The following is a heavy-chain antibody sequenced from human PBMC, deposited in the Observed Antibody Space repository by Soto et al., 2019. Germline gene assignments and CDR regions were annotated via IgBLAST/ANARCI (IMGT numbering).Heavy chain of an antibody. CDR3: ARLPTNRQQLSSIDY. V-gene: IGHV4-31*03. CDR2: IYYSGST. D-gene: IGHD6-13*01. J-gene: IGHJ4*02. CDR1: GGSISSGGYS. Sequence: QVQLQESGPGLVKPSQTLSLTCTVSGGSISSGGYSWSWIRQHPGKGREWIGYIYYSGSTYYNPSLKSRVTISVDTSKNQFSLKLSSVTAADTAVYYCARLPTNRQQLSSIDYWGQGTLVTVSS.